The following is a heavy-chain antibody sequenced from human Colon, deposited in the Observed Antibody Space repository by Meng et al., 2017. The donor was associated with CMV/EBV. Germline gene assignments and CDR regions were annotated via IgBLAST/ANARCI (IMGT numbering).Heavy chain of an antibody. CDR3: MNRAYSQGQDF. CDR2: IDYSGST. J-gene: IGHJ4*02. D-gene: IGHD5-12*01. V-gene: IGHV4-39*07. CDR1: GGSISTSRFF. Sequence: SETLSLTCTVSGGSISTSRFFWGWLRQPPGKGLEWIATIDYSGSTDYNPSLQRRVTTSVDTSKNQFSLNVTAVTAADTAVYYCMNRAYSQGQDFWGQGMLVTVSS.